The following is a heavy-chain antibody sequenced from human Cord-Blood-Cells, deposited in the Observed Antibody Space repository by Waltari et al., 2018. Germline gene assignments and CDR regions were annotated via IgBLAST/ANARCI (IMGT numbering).Heavy chain of an antibody. CDR3: AREGVEYSSSWGWFDP. J-gene: IGHJ5*02. D-gene: IGHD6-6*01. CDR1: GGTFSSYA. CDR2: IIPIFGTA. Sequence: QVQLVQSGAEVKKPGPSVKVSCKASGGTFSSYAISWVRQAPGQGLEWMGGIIPIFGTANYAQKFQGRVTITADESTSTAYMELSSLRSEDTAVYYCAREGVEYSSSWGWFDPWGQGTLVTVSS. V-gene: IGHV1-69*01.